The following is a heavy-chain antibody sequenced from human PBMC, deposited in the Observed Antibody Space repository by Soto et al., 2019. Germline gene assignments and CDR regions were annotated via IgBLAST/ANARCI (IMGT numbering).Heavy chain of an antibody. CDR2: IIPISETT. J-gene: IGHJ6*02. CDR3: ARAQGSSTSLEIYYYYYYGMDV. D-gene: IGHD2-2*01. CDR1: GGTFSSYA. Sequence: QVQLVQSGAEVKKPGSSVKVSCKASGGTFSSYAISWVRQAPGQGLEWMGGIIPISETTNYAQKFQGRVTITADESKRTAYMELSSLRSEDTAVYYCARAQGSSTSLEIYYYYYYGMDVWGQGTPVTVSS. V-gene: IGHV1-69*19.